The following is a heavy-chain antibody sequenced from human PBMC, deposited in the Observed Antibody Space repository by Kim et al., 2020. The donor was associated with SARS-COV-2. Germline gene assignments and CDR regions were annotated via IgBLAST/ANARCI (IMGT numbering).Heavy chain of an antibody. CDR2: IIPIFATA. V-gene: IGHV1-69*13. Sequence: SVKVSCKASGGTFSSYAISWVRQAPGQGLEWMGGIIPIFATANYAQKFQGRVTITADESTSTAYMERSSLRSEDTAVYYCARGGYSRFVGYYYYGMDVRVEGTTVTVSS. D-gene: IGHD2-21*01. CDR1: GGTFSSYA. J-gene: IGHJ6*02. CDR3: ARGGYSRFVGYYYYGMDV.